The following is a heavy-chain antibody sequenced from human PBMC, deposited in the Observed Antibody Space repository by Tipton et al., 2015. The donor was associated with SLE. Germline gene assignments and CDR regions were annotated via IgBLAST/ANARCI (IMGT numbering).Heavy chain of an antibody. Sequence: TLSLTCTVSGGSISSEYWSWLRQPAGKGLEWIGRLNPNGGTNYNPSLKSRVTMSVDTSKKQFSLKLTSVTAADTAVYYCARYNSPSWFDPWGQGTLVTVSS. CDR3: ARYNSPSWFDP. J-gene: IGHJ5*02. V-gene: IGHV4-4*07. D-gene: IGHD6-19*01. CDR1: GGSISSEY. CDR2: LNPNGGT.